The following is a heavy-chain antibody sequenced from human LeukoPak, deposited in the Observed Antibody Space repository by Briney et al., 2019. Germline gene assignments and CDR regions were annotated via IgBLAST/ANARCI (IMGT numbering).Heavy chain of an antibody. V-gene: IGHV3-23*01. CDR2: ISGSGGST. D-gene: IGHD6-13*01. Sequence: GGSLRHSCAASGFTFSSYAMSWVRQAPGKGLEWVSAISGSGGSTYYADSVKGRFTISRDNSKNTLYLQMNSLRAEDTAVYYCAKDLAYSSSWYRFDYWGQGTLVTVSS. CDR3: AKDLAYSSSWYRFDY. CDR1: GFTFSSYA. J-gene: IGHJ4*02.